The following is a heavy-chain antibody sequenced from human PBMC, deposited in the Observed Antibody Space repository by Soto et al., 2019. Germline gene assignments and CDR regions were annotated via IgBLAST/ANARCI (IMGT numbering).Heavy chain of an antibody. D-gene: IGHD2-15*01. CDR2: IDTTGSTT. CDR1: EFSFSTYW. Sequence: PGGSLRLSCXASEFSFSTYWMHWVRQAPGKGLMWVARIDTTGSTTTYADSVQGRFTISRDNAKNTMYLQMNSVRDDDTAIYFCASVSAAQYYYGMDAWGQGTKVTVSS. J-gene: IGHJ6*02. V-gene: IGHV3-74*01. CDR3: ASVSAAQYYYGMDA.